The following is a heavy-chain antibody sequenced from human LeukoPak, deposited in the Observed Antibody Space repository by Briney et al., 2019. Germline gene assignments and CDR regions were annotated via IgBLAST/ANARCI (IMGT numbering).Heavy chain of an antibody. CDR2: IYYSGST. CDR3: ARDPANYYDPSYYFDY. J-gene: IGHJ4*02. Sequence: PSETLSLTCTVSGGSISSSSYYWGWIRQPPGKGLEWIGSIYYSGSTYYNPSLKSRVTISVDTSKNQFSLKLSSVTAADTAVYYCARDPANYYDPSYYFDYWGQGTLVTVSS. D-gene: IGHD3-3*01. CDR1: GGSISSSSYY. V-gene: IGHV4-39*07.